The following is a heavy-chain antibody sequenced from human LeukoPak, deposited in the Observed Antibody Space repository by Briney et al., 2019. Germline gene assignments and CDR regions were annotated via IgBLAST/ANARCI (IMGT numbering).Heavy chain of an antibody. J-gene: IGHJ4*02. Sequence: ASVKVSCKASGYTFTSYGISWVRQAPGQGLKWMGWMSPNSGDTGYAQKFQGRVTMTSDSSISTAYMELSSLRSEDTAIYYCVRTPPNWGFDYWGQGTLVTVSS. CDR3: VRTPPNWGFDY. CDR2: MSPNSGDT. D-gene: IGHD7-27*01. V-gene: IGHV1-8*02. CDR1: GYTFTSYG.